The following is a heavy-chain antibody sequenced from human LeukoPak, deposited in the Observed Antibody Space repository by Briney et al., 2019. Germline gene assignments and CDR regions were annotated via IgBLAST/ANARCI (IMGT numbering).Heavy chain of an antibody. CDR2: IRSKAYGGTT. Sequence: PGGSLRLSCTASGFTFGDYAMSWVRQAPGKGLEWVGFIRSKAYGGTTEYAAPVKGRFTISRDDSKSIAYLQMNSLKTEDTAVYYCTRGPSRGAFDIWGQGTMVTVSS. J-gene: IGHJ3*02. CDR1: GFTFGDYA. V-gene: IGHV3-49*04. CDR3: TRGPSRGAFDI.